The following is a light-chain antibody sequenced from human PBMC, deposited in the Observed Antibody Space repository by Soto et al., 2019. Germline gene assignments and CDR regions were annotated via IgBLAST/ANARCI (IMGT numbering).Light chain of an antibody. Sequence: DIQMTQSPSSLSASVGDRVTITCRASQGIRDALGWYQQKPGKVPKRLIYSASSLQSGVPSRFSCSGSETEFTLTISSLLPEDFATYYCLQHSDYPFTFGHGTRLEI. CDR2: SAS. CDR1: QGIRDA. V-gene: IGKV1-17*01. J-gene: IGKJ2*01. CDR3: LQHSDYPFT.